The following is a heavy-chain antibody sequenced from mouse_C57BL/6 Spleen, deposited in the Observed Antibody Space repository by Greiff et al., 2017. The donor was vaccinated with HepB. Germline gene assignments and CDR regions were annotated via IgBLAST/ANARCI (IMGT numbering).Heavy chain of an antibody. V-gene: IGHV5-12*01. CDR2: ISNGGGST. Sequence: EVKLVESGGGLVQPGGSLKLSCAASGFTFSDYYMYWVRQTPEKRLEWVAYISNGGGSTYYPDTVKGRFTISRDNAKNTLYLHMSRLKSEDTAMYYCARPEDSSGYEFAYWGQGTLVTVSA. J-gene: IGHJ3*01. CDR3: ARPEDSSGYEFAY. CDR1: GFTFSDYY. D-gene: IGHD3-2*02.